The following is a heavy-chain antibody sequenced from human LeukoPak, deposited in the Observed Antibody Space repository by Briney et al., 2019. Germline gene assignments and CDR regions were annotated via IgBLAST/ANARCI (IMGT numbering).Heavy chain of an antibody. Sequence: ASVKVSCKASGYTFANYGISWVRQAPGQGLEWIGWISTDNVDTNFARKFHGRVTLTTDTATTTAYLELRSLTSDDTGVYFCAGDENIAWLVSHFDHWGQGTLVTVSS. D-gene: IGHD3-9*01. V-gene: IGHV1-18*01. CDR1: GYTFANYG. CDR3: AGDENIAWLVSHFDH. J-gene: IGHJ4*02. CDR2: ISTDNVDT.